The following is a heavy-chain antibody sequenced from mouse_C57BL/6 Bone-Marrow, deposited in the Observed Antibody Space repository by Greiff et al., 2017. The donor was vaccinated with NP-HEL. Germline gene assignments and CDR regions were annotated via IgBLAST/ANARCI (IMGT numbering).Heavy chain of an antibody. J-gene: IGHJ4*01. CDR3: TRGYYGSSLYYAMDY. CDR1: GFTFSSYA. CDR2: ISSGGDYI. V-gene: IGHV5-9-1*02. D-gene: IGHD1-1*01. Sequence: DVKLQESGEGLVKPGGSLKLSCAASGFTFSSYAMSWVRQTPEKRLEWVAYISSGGDYIYYADTVKGRFTISRDNARNTLYLQMSSLKSEDTAMYYCTRGYYGSSLYYAMDYWGQGTSVTVSS.